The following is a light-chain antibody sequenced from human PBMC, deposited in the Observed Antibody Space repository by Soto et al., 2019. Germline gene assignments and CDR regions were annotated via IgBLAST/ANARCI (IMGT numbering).Light chain of an antibody. V-gene: IGKV1-5*03. CDR2: KAS. CDR3: QQYNTYSRT. CDR1: QSISNW. J-gene: IGKJ1*01. Sequence: DIQMTQSPSTLSASVGDRVTITCRASQSISNWLAWYQQRPGKAPKLLIYKASSLEGGVPSRFSGSGSGTEFTLTISSLQTDDFATYYCQQYNTYSRTFGPGTKVEIK.